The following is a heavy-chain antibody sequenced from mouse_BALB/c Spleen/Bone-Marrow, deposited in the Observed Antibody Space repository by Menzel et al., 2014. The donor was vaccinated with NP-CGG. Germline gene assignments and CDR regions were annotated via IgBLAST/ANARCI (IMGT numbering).Heavy chain of an antibody. D-gene: IGHD4-1*01. CDR3: TRGGNWDDFDY. V-gene: IGHV5-17*02. Sequence: EVKLVESGGGLVQPGGSRKLSCAASGFTFSSFGMHWVRRAPEKGLEWVAYISSGSSTIFYADTVKGRFTVSRDNPKSTLFLQMTSLRSEDTAMYYCTRGGNWDDFDYWGQGTTLTVSS. CDR2: ISSGSSTI. CDR1: GFTFSSFG. J-gene: IGHJ2*01.